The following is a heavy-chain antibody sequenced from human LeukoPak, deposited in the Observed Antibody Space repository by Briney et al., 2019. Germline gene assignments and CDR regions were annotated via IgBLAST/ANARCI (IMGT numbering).Heavy chain of an antibody. V-gene: IGHV3-53*01. Sequence: GGSLRLSCAASGFTVSNNYMNWIRQAPGKGLEWVSLIYSGGSTYYADSVKGRFTISRDNSKNTLYLQMNSLRAEDTAVYYCAKDRPVATISEEDYWGQGTLVTVSS. CDR1: GFTVSNNY. CDR3: AKDRPVATISEEDY. J-gene: IGHJ4*02. CDR2: IYSGGST. D-gene: IGHD5-12*01.